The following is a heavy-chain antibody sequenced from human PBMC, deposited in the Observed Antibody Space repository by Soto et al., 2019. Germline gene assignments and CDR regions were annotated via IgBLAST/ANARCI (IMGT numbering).Heavy chain of an antibody. J-gene: IGHJ3*02. CDR3: ARDSGYDSGAFDI. CDR2: IWYDGSNK. CDR1: GFTFSSYG. Sequence: GGSLRLSCAASGFTFSSYGMHWVRQAPGKGLEWVAVIWYDGSNKYYADSVKGRFTISRDNSKNTLYLQMNSLRAEDTAVYYCARDSGYDSGAFDIWGQGTMVTVSS. V-gene: IGHV3-33*01. D-gene: IGHD5-12*01.